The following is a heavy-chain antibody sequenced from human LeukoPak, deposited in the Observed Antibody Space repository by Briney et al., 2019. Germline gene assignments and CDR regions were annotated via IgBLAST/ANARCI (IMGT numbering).Heavy chain of an antibody. V-gene: IGHV3-7*01. CDR2: IKQDGSEK. D-gene: IGHD4-17*01. J-gene: IGHJ5*02. CDR1: GFTFSSYW. Sequence: PGGSLRLSCAASGFTFSSYWISWVRQAPGKGLEWVANIKQDGSEKYYVDSVKGRFTISRDNAKNSLYLQMNSLRAEDTAVYYCAREVIYGDYDYGWFDPWGQGTLVTVSS. CDR3: AREVIYGDYDYGWFDP.